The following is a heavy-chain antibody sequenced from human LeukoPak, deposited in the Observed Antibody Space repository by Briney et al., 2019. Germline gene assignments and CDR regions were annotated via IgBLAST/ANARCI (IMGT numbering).Heavy chain of an antibody. V-gene: IGHV3-21*01. D-gene: IGHD2/OR15-2a*01. CDR2: ISSSNSYI. J-gene: IGHJ6*02. Sequence: GGSLRLSCAASGFTFSSYSMNWVRQAPGRGLEWVSSISSSNSYIYNADSVKGRFTISRDNAKNSLYLQMNSLRAEDTAVYYCARVGTTSNFYYYYGMDVWGQGTTVTVSS. CDR1: GFTFSSYS. CDR3: ARVGTTSNFYYYYGMDV.